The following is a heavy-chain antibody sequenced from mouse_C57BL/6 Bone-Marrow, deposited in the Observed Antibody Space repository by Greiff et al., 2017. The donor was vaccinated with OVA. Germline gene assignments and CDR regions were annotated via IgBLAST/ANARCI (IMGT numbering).Heavy chain of an antibody. CDR3: AKNYAGYAMDY. CDR1: GFTFSDYG. D-gene: IGHD2-4*01. Sequence: EVQLQQSGGGLVKPGGSLKLSCAASGFTFSDYGMHWVRQAPEKGLEWVAYISSGSSTIYYADTVKGRFTISRDNAKNTLFLQMTSLRSEDTAMYYCAKNYAGYAMDYWGQGTSVTVSS. J-gene: IGHJ4*01. CDR2: ISSGSSTI. V-gene: IGHV5-17*01.